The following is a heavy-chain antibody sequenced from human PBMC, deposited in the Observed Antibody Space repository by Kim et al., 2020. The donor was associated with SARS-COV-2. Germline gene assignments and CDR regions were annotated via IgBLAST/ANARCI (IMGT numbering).Heavy chain of an antibody. D-gene: IGHD3-9*01. CDR1: GYTFTSYG. CDR3: ARDGDILRYFDWLLIGAGTCWFDP. Sequence: ASVKVSCKASGYTFTSYGISWVRQAPGQGLEWMGWISAYNGNTNYAQKLQGRVTMTTDTSTSTAYMELRSLRSDDTAVYYCARDGDILRYFDWLLIGAGTCWFDPWGQGTLVTVSS. V-gene: IGHV1-18*01. J-gene: IGHJ5*02. CDR2: ISAYNGNT.